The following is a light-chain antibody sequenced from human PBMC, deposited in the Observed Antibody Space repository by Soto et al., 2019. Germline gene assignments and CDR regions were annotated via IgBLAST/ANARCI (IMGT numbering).Light chain of an antibody. Sequence: QAVVTQEPSLTVSPGGTVTLTCASSTGAVTSGHYPNWFQQKPGQAPRMLIYSTSNKHSWAPARSSGFLLGDRAALTLSGVQPEDEAEYHCLLYYGGTWVFGGGTKLTVL. CDR3: LLYYGGTWV. CDR1: TGAVTSGHY. CDR2: STS. J-gene: IGLJ3*02. V-gene: IGLV7-43*01.